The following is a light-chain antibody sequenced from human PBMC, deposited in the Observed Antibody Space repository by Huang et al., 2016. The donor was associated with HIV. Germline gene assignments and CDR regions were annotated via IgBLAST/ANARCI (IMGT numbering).Light chain of an antibody. CDR2: DAS. Sequence: EIVLTQSPATLSLSPGERATLSCRASQSVSSYLAWYQQKPGQAPRRLIYDASNRATGIPARFSGSGSGTDFTLTISSLEPEDFAVYYCQQRSNRFGQGTKLEIK. V-gene: IGKV3-11*01. J-gene: IGKJ2*01. CDR3: QQRSNR. CDR1: QSVSSY.